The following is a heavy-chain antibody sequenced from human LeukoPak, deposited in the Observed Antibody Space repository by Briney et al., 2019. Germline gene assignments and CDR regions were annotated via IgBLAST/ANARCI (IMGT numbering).Heavy chain of an antibody. D-gene: IGHD3-3*01. J-gene: IGHJ6*03. Sequence: ASVKVSCKASGYTFTGYYMHWVRQAPGQGLEWMGWINPNSGGTNYAQKFQGRVTMTRNTSVSTAYMELSSLRSEDTAVYYCARDGSNYDFWSGSYYYYMDVWGKGTTVTVSS. CDR1: GYTFTGYY. V-gene: IGHV1-2*02. CDR2: INPNSGGT. CDR3: ARDGSNYDFWSGSYYYYMDV.